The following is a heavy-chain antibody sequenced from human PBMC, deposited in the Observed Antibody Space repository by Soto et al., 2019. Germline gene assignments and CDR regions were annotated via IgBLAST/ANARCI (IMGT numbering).Heavy chain of an antibody. Sequence: ASVKVSCKASGYTFTSYGISWVRQAPGQGLERMGWISAYNGNTNYAQKLQGRVTMTTDTSTSTAYMELRSLRSDDTAVFYCARKDYYDRTYSFDYWGQGTLVTVSS. J-gene: IGHJ4*02. D-gene: IGHD3-22*01. V-gene: IGHV1-18*04. CDR1: GYTFTSYG. CDR3: ARKDYYDRTYSFDY. CDR2: ISAYNGNT.